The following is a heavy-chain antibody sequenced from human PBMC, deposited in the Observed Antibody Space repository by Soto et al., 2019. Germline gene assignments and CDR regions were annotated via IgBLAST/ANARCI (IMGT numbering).Heavy chain of an antibody. D-gene: IGHD3-3*01. J-gene: IGHJ5*02. CDR1: GGSFSGYY. V-gene: IGHV4-34*01. Sequence: PSETLSLTCAVYGGSFSGYYWNWIHQPPGKGLEWIGEIDHSGYTNYNPSLKSRVTISVDTSKNQFSLRLTSVTAADTAVYYCARVRDWFDPWGQGTLVT. CDR2: IDHSGYT. CDR3: ARVRDWFDP.